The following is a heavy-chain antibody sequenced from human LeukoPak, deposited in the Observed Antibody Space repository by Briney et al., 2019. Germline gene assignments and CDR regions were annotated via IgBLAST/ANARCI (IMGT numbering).Heavy chain of an antibody. J-gene: IGHJ5*02. CDR3: VRDRGGTYSGDNLFDP. Sequence: GGSLRLSCAASGFTFSTYEMNWVRQAPGKGLEWLSYIIGDGTTTQYADSVRDRLTISRDNDKNSLYLQMNSLRADDTAVYYCVRDRGGTYSGDNLFDPWGQGTLVTVSS. CDR1: GFTFSTYE. D-gene: IGHD1/OR15-1a*01. CDR2: IIGDGTTT. V-gene: IGHV3-48*03.